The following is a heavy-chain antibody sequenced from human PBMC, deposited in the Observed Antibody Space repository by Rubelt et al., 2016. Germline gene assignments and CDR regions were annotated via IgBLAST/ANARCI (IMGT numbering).Heavy chain of an antibody. D-gene: IGHD1-26*01. CDR1: GFTVSSNY. CDR3: AKGFLGSGRYFDY. J-gene: IGHJ4*02. CDR2: SNSGGIT. V-gene: IGHV3-53*01. Sequence: EVQLVESGGGLIQPGGSLRLSCAASGFTVSSNYMNWVRQAPGKGLEWVSLVSNSGGITYYSDSVKGRFTISRDNSKNTLYLQMNSLRAEDTAIYYCAKGFLGSGRYFDYWGQGALVTVSS.